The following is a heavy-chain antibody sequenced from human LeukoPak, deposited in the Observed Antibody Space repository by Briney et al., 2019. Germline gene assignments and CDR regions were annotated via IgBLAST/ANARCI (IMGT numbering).Heavy chain of an antibody. Sequence: SETPSLTCTVSGGSISSYYWDWLRQPPGKGLEWIGYIHNSGMTSYNPSLKSRVTIAVDASRKQFSLTLNSVTAADTAVYYCGSHTYSYDSSGPLGWGQGTRVTVSS. CDR1: GGSISSYY. J-gene: IGHJ4*02. CDR2: IHNSGMT. D-gene: IGHD3-22*01. CDR3: GSHTYSYDSSGPLG. V-gene: IGHV4-59*08.